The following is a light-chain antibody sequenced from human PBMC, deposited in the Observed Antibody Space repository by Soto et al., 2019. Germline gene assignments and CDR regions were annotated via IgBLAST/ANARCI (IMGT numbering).Light chain of an antibody. V-gene: IGKV3-20*01. CDR2: GAS. Sequence: EIVLTQSPGTLSLSPGERATLSCRASQSVSSSYLAWYQQKPGQAPRLLIYGASSRATGIPDRFSGSGSGTDFPLTISRLEPEDFAVYYCQQYGSSPPWTFGQGTQVEIK. CDR3: QQYGSSPPWT. CDR1: QSVSSSY. J-gene: IGKJ1*01.